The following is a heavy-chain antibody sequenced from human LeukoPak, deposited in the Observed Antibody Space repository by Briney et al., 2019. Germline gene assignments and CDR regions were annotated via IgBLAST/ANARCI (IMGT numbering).Heavy chain of an antibody. V-gene: IGHV4-59*01. CDR1: GGSISSYY. CDR3: ASRVRWSNRGVAFDI. D-gene: IGHD4-23*01. Sequence: SETLSLTCTVSGGSISSYYWSWIRQPPGKGLEWIGYIYYSGSTNYNPSLKSRVTISVDTSKNQFSLKLSSVTAADTAVYYCASRVRWSNRGVAFDIWGQGTMVTVSS. CDR2: IYYSGST. J-gene: IGHJ3*02.